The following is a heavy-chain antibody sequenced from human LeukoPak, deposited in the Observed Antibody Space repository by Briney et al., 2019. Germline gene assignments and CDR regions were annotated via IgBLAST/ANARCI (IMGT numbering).Heavy chain of an antibody. CDR3: ARDPLGLPAD. CDR1: GGSLSSYY. D-gene: IGHD2-2*01. V-gene: IGHV4-4*07. J-gene: IGHJ4*02. CDR2: IYSTGST. Sequence: PSETLSLTCTVSGGSLSSYYWSWLRQPAGKGLEWIGRIYSTGSTNYNPSLKSRVTMSVDTSKSQFSLKLSSVTAADTAVYYCARDPLGLPADWGQGTLVTVSS.